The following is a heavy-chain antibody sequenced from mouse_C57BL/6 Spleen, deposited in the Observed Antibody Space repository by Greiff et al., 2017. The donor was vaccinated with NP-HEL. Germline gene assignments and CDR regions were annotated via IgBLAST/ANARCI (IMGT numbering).Heavy chain of an antibody. Sequence: QVQLKESGAELVRPGTSVKMSCKASGYTFTNYWIGWAKQRPGHGLEWIGDIYPGGGYTNYNEKFKGKATLTADKSSSTAYMQFSSLTSEDSAIYYCARRSTVVAGAMDYWGQGTSVTVSS. CDR2: IYPGGGYT. J-gene: IGHJ4*01. V-gene: IGHV1-63*01. CDR3: ARRSTVVAGAMDY. D-gene: IGHD1-1*01. CDR1: GYTFTNYW.